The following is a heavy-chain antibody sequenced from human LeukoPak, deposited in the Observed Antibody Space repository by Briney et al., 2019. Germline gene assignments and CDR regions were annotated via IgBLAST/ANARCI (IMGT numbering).Heavy chain of an antibody. CDR3: ARGASEGMVREIY. J-gene: IGHJ4*02. CDR1: GYTFTTYD. Sequence: ASVKVSCKASGYTFTTYDINRVRQATGQGREGMGWMNPNSGNTGYAQKFQGRVSMTRNISISTAYMELSSLRSEHTAVYYCARGASEGMVREIYWGQGTLVTVSS. V-gene: IGHV1-8*01. D-gene: IGHD3-10*01. CDR2: MNPNSGNT.